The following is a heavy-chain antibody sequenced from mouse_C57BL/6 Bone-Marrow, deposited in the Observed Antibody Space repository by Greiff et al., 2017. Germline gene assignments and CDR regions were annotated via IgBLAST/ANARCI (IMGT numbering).Heavy chain of an antibody. CDR2: INYDGSST. CDR3: ARGGITHYFDY. Sequence: EVKLVESEGGLVQPGSSMKLSCTASGFTFSDYYMAWVRQVPEKGLEWVANINYDGSSTYYLDSLKSRFIISRDNAKNILYLQMSSLKSEDTATYYCARGGITHYFDYWGQGTTLTVSS. J-gene: IGHJ2*01. D-gene: IGHD2-4*01. V-gene: IGHV5-16*01. CDR1: GFTFSDYY.